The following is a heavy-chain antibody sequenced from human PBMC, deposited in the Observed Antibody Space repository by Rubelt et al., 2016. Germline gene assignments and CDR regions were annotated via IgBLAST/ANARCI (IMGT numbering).Heavy chain of an antibody. CDR2: VSGNGGST. J-gene: IGHJ4*02. CDR3: ARHGDWSDPPFDY. V-gene: IGHV3-23*01. Sequence: GGGLEWISGVSGNGGSTYYADSVRGRFAISRDNSKDTLYLQMNSLRAEDTAMYYCARHGDWSDPPFDYWGQGTLVTVSS. D-gene: IGHD1-1*01.